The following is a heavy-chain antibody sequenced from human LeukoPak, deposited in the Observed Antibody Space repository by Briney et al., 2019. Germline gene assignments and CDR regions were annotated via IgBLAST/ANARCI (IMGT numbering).Heavy chain of an antibody. Sequence: SETLSLTCTVSGGSISSYYWSWIRQPPGHGLEWIGYIYYSGSTNYNPALKSRVTISVDTSKNQFSLKLSSVTAADTAVYYCARSLIKFGGVIDDYWGQGTLVTVSS. CDR3: ARSLIKFGGVIDDY. CDR2: IYYSGST. J-gene: IGHJ4*02. V-gene: IGHV4-59*01. D-gene: IGHD3-16*02. CDR1: GGSISSYY.